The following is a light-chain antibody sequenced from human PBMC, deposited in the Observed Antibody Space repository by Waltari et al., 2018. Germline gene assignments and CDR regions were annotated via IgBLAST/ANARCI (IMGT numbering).Light chain of an antibody. CDR1: PSNIARTY. Sequence: QSALTQPPSASGTPGQRVTISCSARPSNIARTYVYSYQQFPGTAPKLLVYRNNERPSGVPVRISGSKSGTSASLAISGLRSEDEADYYCATWDGSLTAWVFGGGTKVTVL. CDR3: ATWDGSLTAWV. J-gene: IGLJ3*02. V-gene: IGLV1-47*01. CDR2: RNN.